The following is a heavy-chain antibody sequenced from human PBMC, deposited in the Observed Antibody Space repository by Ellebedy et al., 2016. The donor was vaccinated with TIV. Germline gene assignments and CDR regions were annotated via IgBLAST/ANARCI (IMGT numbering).Heavy chain of an antibody. Sequence: SETLSLTXTVSGGSFSSYYWSWIRQSAGKGLEWIGRIFMSGSITYNPSLKNRVTMSVDASTTQLSLNLSSVTAADTAVYFCARLRQSRDRSHWYFDLWGHGTLVTVSS. V-gene: IGHV4-4*07. CDR1: GGSFSSYY. CDR3: ARLRQSRDRSHWYFDL. CDR2: IFMSGSI. J-gene: IGHJ2*01. D-gene: IGHD1-14*01.